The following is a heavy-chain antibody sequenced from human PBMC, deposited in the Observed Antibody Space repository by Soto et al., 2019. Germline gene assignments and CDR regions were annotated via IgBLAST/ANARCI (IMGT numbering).Heavy chain of an antibody. V-gene: IGHV1-69*01. Sequence: QVQLVQSGAEVKKPGSSVKVSCKASGGTFSSYAISWVRQAPGQGIEWMGGIIPISGTANYALKFQGRVTITADESTSTVYMELSSLRFEDTAVYFCARSQGSSTSLEIYYYYYYGMDVWGQGTTVTVSS. CDR3: ARSQGSSTSLEIYYYYYYGMDV. J-gene: IGHJ6*02. CDR1: GGTFSSYA. D-gene: IGHD2-2*01. CDR2: IIPISGTA.